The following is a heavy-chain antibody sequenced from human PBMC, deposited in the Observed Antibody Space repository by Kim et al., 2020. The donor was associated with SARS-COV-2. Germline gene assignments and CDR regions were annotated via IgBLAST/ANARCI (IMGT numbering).Heavy chain of an antibody. V-gene: IGHV1-69*13. CDR2: IIPIFGTA. CDR1: GGTFSSYA. CDR3: ARGGLVAGYYYYYYGMDV. D-gene: IGHD6-19*01. J-gene: IGHJ6*02. Sequence: SVKVSCKASGGTFSSYAISCVRQAPGQGLEWMGGIIPIFGTANYAQKFQGRVTITADEATGTAYMELSSLRSGDTAVYYCARGGLVAGYYYYYYGMDVWGQGTTVTVSS.